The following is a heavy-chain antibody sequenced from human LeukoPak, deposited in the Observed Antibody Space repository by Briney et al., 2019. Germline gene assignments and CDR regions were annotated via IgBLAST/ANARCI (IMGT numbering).Heavy chain of an antibody. J-gene: IGHJ4*02. D-gene: IGHD5-18*01. V-gene: IGHV1-69*13. CDR3: ARYRDTAIVTD. CDR1: GGTFSNYA. CDR2: IIPIFGTA. Sequence: AVKVSCTASGGTFSNYAIRLVRQAPGQGLEWMGGIIPIFGTANYAQKFQGRVTITADESTSKAYLELSRLRYEYTAVYYCARYRDTAIVTDWGQGTLVTVSS.